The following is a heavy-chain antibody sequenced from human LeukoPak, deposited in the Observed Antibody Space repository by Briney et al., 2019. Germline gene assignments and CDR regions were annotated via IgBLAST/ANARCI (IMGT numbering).Heavy chain of an antibody. Sequence: ASVKVSCKASGYTFTGYYMHWVRQAPGQGLEWMGWINPNSGGTNYAQKFQGRVTMTRDTSISTAYMELSRLRSDDTAVYYCLVRGVITLTYFDYWGQGTLATVSS. CDR1: GYTFTGYY. D-gene: IGHD3-10*01. CDR2: INPNSGGT. J-gene: IGHJ4*02. V-gene: IGHV1-2*02. CDR3: LVRGVITLTYFDY.